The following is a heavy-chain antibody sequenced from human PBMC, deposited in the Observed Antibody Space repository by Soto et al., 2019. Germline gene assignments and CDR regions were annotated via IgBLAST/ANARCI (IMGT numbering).Heavy chain of an antibody. J-gene: IGHJ6*03. V-gene: IGHV1-8*01. CDR2: MNPNNGNT. D-gene: IGHD1-26*01. CDR3: ARSPHHQLLWDVHMDV. Sequence: QVQLVQSGAEVKEPGASVTVSCKASGYTFTNYDINWVRQATGQGLEWVGWMNPNNGNTGYAQNFQGRVTMTTDISMSTAFMELSSLKSEDTAVYYCARSPHHQLLWDVHMDVWGKGATVSVSS. CDR1: GYTFTNYD.